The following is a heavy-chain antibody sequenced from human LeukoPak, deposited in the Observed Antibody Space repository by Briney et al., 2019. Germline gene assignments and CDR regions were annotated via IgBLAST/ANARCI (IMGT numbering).Heavy chain of an antibody. V-gene: IGHV4-30-2*01. Sequence: PSETLSLTCAVSGGSISSGGYSWSWIRQPPGKGLEWIGYIYHSGGTYYNPSLKSRVTISVDRSKNQFSLKLSSVTAADTAVYYFARGGYEEEYYFDYWGQGTLVTVSS. CDR3: ARGGYEEEYYFDY. CDR1: GGSISSGGYS. CDR2: IYHSGGT. D-gene: IGHD5-12*01. J-gene: IGHJ4*02.